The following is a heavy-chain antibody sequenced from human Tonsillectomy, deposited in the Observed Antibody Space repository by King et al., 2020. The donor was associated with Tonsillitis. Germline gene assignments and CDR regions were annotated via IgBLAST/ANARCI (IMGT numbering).Heavy chain of an antibody. D-gene: IGHD3-22*01. Sequence: VKLVESGGGLVKPGGSLRLSCATSGFTFRNYEMNWVRQAPGRGLEWVSSINTGSTYIYYADSVKGRFTISRDNAKNSVFLQLNSLRAGDTAVYFCAKDQGAGYFDTGRGAFDIWGQGTMVTVSS. V-gene: IGHV3-21*01. CDR2: INTGSTYI. CDR3: AKDQGAGYFDTGRGAFDI. CDR1: GFTFRNYE. J-gene: IGHJ3*02.